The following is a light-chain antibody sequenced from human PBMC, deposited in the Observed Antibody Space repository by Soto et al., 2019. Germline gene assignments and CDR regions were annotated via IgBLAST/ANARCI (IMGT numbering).Light chain of an antibody. CDR3: SSYTSSSTPLV. Sequence: QSALTQPASVSGSPGQSITISCTGTSSDIGGSDFVSWYQQHPGKAPKLVMSEVNNRPSGVSSRFSGSKSGNTASLTISGLQAEDEADYYCSSYTSSSTPLVFGGGTKLTVL. V-gene: IGLV2-14*01. CDR2: EVN. CDR1: SSDIGGSDF. J-gene: IGLJ3*02.